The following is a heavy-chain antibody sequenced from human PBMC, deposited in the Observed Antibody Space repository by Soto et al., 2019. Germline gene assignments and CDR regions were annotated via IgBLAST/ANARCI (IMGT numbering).Heavy chain of an antibody. J-gene: IGHJ6*01. D-gene: IGHD1-20*01. CDR1: GGTFSSYA. Sequence: QVQLVQSGAEVKKPGSSVKVSCKASGGTFSSYAISWVRQAPGQGLEWMGGILPIFGTENYAQKFQGRVTITADDSTGTAYVEVRRLRSEDTAVYYCASAPNWNDQVLYYHGMDVRGQGTTVTVSS. V-gene: IGHV1-69*01. CDR3: ASAPNWNDQVLYYHGMDV. CDR2: ILPIFGTE.